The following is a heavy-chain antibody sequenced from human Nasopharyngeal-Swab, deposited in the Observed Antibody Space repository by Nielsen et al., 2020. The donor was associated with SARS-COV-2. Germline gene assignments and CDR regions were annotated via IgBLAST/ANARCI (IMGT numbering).Heavy chain of an antibody. D-gene: IGHD2-2*01. V-gene: IGHV1-8*01. J-gene: IGHJ3*02. CDR3: ARAVEFCSSTSCYSGAFDI. Sequence: WVRQAPGQGLEWMGWMNPNSGNTGYAQKFQGRVTMTRNTSISTAYMELSSLRSEDTAVYYCARAVEFCSSTSCYSGAFDIWGQGTMVTVSS. CDR2: MNPNSGNT.